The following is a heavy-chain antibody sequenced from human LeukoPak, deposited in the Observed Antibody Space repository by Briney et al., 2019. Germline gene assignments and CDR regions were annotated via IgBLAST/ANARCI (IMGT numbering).Heavy chain of an antibody. D-gene: IGHD6-6*01. CDR2: ISSSGSTI. Sequence: RGSLRLSCAASGFTFSDYYMSWIRQAPGKGLEWVSYISSSGSTIYYADSVKGRFTISRDNAKNSLYLQMNSLRAEDTAVYYCARDISIQSAFDIWGQGTMVTVSS. J-gene: IGHJ3*02. CDR1: GFTFSDYY. CDR3: ARDISIQSAFDI. V-gene: IGHV3-11*04.